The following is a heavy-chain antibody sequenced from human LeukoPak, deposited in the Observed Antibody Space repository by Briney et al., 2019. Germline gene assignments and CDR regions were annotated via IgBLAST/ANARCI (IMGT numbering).Heavy chain of an antibody. CDR3: VRDNRSYNFDY. V-gene: IGHV3-74*01. Sequence: GGSLRLSCAASGFTFSRYWMHWVRQAPGKGLVWVSCIKSDGSSTSIADSAKGRFTISRDNAKNTVYLQMSSLRAEDTAVYYCVRDNRSYNFDYWGQGTLVTVSS. CDR2: IKSDGSST. J-gene: IGHJ4*02. CDR1: GFTFSRYW. D-gene: IGHD1-26*01.